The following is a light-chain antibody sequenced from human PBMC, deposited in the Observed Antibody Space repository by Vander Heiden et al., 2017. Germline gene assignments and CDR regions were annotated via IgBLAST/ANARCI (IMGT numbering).Light chain of an antibody. J-gene: IGKJ2*01. CDR3: MQGTHWPYT. CDR2: KVS. V-gene: IGKV2-30*01. Sequence: DVVMTQSTLSLPVTLGQQASNYCRASQSLVISDGNTYLSWFQQRPGQSPRRLIYKVSDRESGVPDRFSGSGSGTDFTLKISRVEAEDVGVYFCMQGTHWPYTFGQGTKLEI. CDR1: QSLVISDGNTY.